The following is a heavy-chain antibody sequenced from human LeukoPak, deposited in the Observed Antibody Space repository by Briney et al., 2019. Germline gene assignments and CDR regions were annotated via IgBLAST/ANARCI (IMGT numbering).Heavy chain of an antibody. V-gene: IGHV4-39*01. Sequence: SETLSLTCIVSGGSISSGSHYWGWIRQPPGKGLEWIGSTHYSGITYYNPSLTSRVTISVDTSKNQFSLRLSSVTAADTAVYYCARYPYSDSGVWQAFDYWGQGTLVTVSS. CDR2: THYSGIT. J-gene: IGHJ4*02. CDR3: ARYPYSDSGVWQAFDY. D-gene: IGHD5-12*01. CDR1: GGSISSGSHY.